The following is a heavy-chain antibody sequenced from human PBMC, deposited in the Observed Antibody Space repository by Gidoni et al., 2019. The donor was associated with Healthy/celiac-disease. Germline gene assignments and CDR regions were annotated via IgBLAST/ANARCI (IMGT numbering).Heavy chain of an antibody. CDR1: GGSISSSSYY. V-gene: IGHV4-39*07. CDR3: AWYRGSSSGFDP. D-gene: IGHD6-6*01. CDR2: IYYSGST. Sequence: QIQLQESGPGLVKPSETLSLTCTVSGGSISSSSYYWGWIRQPPGKGLEWIGSIYYSGSTYYNPSLKSRVTISVDTSKNQFSLKLSSVTAADTAVYYCAWYRGSSSGFDPWGQGTLVTVSS. J-gene: IGHJ5*02.